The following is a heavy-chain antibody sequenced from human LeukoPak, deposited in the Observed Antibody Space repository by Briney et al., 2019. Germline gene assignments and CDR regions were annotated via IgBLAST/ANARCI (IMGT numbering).Heavy chain of an antibody. CDR2: ISSSSSVM. V-gene: IGHV3-48*04. D-gene: IGHD2-21*01. CDR3: AKGGDAGY. CDR1: GFTFSSYS. Sequence: GGSLRLSCAASGFTFSSYSMNWVRQAPGKGLEWVSYISSSSSVMYYADSVKGRFTISRDNAKNSLYLQMNSLRAEDTAVYYCAKGGDAGYWGQGTLVTVSS. J-gene: IGHJ4*02.